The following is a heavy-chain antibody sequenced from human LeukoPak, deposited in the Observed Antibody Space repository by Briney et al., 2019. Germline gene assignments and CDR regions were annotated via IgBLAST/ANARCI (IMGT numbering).Heavy chain of an antibody. D-gene: IGHD6-13*01. V-gene: IGHV3-11*03. J-gene: IGHJ4*02. CDR1: GFIFSDYF. CDR3: ARSVAAAIDKIYYFDY. Sequence: PGGSLRLSCAASGFIFSDYFMSWIRQAPGKGLKWFSHISGSSSYTNYADSVKGRFIISRDNAKGSLYLQMNSLRAEDTAVYCCARSVAAAIDKIYYFDYWGRGALVTVSS. CDR2: ISGSSSYT.